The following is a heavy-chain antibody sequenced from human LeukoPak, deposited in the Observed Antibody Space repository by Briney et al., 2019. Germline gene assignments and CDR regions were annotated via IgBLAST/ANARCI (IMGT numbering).Heavy chain of an antibody. CDR2: ISGSGGST. D-gene: IGHD5-18*01. J-gene: IGHJ4*02. CDR3: AKGRGYSYGYSDYFDY. Sequence: GGSLRLSCAASGFTFSSYAMSWVRQAPGKGLEWVSAISGSGGSTYYADSVKGRFTISRDNSKNTLYLQMNSLRAEDTAVYYCAKGRGYSYGYSDYFDYWGQGTLVTVSS. V-gene: IGHV3-23*01. CDR1: GFTFSSYA.